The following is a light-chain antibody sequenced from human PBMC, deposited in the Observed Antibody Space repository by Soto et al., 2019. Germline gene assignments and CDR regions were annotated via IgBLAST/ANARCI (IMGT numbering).Light chain of an antibody. CDR3: SSYTSSSTLVG. V-gene: IGLV2-14*01. CDR2: DVS. Sequence: QSALTQPASVSGSPGQSITISCIGTSSDVGGYNYVSWYQQHPGKAPKLMIYDVSNRPSGVSNRFSGSKSGNTASLTISGLQAEDEADYYCSSYTSSSTLVGFGTGTKVTVL. CDR1: SSDVGGYNY. J-gene: IGLJ1*01.